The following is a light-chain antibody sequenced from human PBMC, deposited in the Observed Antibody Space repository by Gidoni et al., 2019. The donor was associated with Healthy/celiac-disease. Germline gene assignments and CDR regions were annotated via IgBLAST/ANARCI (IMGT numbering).Light chain of an antibody. CDR1: QSVSSSY. Sequence: EIVLTQSPGTLSLSPGERATLSCRASQSVSSSYLGWYQQKPGQAPRLLIYGASSRATGIPDRFSGSGSGTDFIFTISRLEPEDFAVYYCQQYGSSPMYTFGQGTKLEIK. CDR3: QQYGSSPMYT. J-gene: IGKJ2*01. CDR2: GAS. V-gene: IGKV3-20*01.